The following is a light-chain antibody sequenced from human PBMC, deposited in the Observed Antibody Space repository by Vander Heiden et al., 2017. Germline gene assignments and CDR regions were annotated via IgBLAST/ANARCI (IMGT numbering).Light chain of an antibody. Sequence: EIVLTQSPPTLSLSPGDRATLSCRGSQSVSSYLAWYQQKPGQAPRLLIYDAANRATGIPARFSGSGSGTDFTLTISSLGPEDFAVYYCQQRSNWPPRFTFGHGTKVDIK. V-gene: IGKV3-11*01. CDR3: QQRSNWPPRFT. CDR1: QSVSSY. J-gene: IGKJ3*01. CDR2: DAA.